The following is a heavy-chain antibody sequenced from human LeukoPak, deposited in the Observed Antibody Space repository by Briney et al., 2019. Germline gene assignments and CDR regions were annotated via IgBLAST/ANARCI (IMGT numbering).Heavy chain of an antibody. CDR1: GYSISSGYY. Sequence: SETLSLTCTVSGYSISSGYYWGWIRQPPGKGLEWIGNIYHSGSTYYNSSLKSRVTISVDTSKNQFSLKLSSVTAADTVVYYCARESGSYSGPDYWGQGTLVTVSS. CDR3: ARESGSYSGPDY. D-gene: IGHD1-26*01. J-gene: IGHJ4*02. CDR2: IYHSGST. V-gene: IGHV4-38-2*02.